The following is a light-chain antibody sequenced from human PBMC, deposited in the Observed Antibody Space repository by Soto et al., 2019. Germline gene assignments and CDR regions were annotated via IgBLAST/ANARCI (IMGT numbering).Light chain of an antibody. Sequence: QSVLTQPASVSGSPGQSITISCTGTSSDVGGYNYVSWYQQHPDKAPKLMIYDVSNRPSGVSNRFSGSKSGNTASLTISGLQAEDEADYYCSSYTSSRTLYVFGTGTKVTVL. J-gene: IGLJ1*01. V-gene: IGLV2-14*01. CDR3: SSYTSSRTLYV. CDR2: DVS. CDR1: SSDVGGYNY.